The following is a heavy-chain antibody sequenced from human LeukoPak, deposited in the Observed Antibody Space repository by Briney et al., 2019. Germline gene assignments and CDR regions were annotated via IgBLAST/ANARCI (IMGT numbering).Heavy chain of an antibody. CDR3: VCHTTVVTPKEFDY. D-gene: IGHD4-23*01. CDR1: GGSISSSSYY. Sequence: SETLSLTCTVSGGSISSSSYYWGWIRQPPGKGLEWIGSIYYSGSTYYNPSLKSRVTISVDTSKNQFSLKLSSVTAADTAVYYCVCHTTVVTPKEFDYWGQGTLVTVSS. V-gene: IGHV4-39*01. CDR2: IYYSGST. J-gene: IGHJ4*02.